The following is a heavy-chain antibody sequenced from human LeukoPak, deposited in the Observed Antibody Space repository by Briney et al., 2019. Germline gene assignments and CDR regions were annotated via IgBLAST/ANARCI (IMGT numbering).Heavy chain of an antibody. CDR2: IRSSSRTI. J-gene: IGHJ4*02. CDR3: ARDGSGRVPEMSAPDY. CDR1: GFTFSSYE. V-gene: IGHV3-48*01. D-gene: IGHD3-10*01. Sequence: GGSLRLSCAASGFTFSSYEMNWVRQAPGKGLEWVSYIRSSSRTIYYADSVKGRFTISRDNAKNSLFLQMNSLRAEDTAVYYCARDGSGRVPEMSAPDYWGQGTLVTVSS.